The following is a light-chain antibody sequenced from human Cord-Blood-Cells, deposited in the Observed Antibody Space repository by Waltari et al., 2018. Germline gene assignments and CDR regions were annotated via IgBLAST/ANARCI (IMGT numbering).Light chain of an antibody. CDR2: EVS. CDR3: SSYAGSNKV. V-gene: IGLV2-8*01. J-gene: IGLJ3*02. CDR1: SSDVGGSNY. Sequence: QSALTQPPSASGSPGQSVTISCTGTSSDVGGSNYVSWYQQPPGKAPKLVFYEVSKRPSGVPDRFAGSKSGNTASLTVSGLQAEDEADYYCSSYAGSNKVFGGGTKLTVL.